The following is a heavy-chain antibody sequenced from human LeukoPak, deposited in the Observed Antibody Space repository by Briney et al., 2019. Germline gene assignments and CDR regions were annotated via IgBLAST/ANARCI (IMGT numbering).Heavy chain of an antibody. CDR2: MSPNSGNT. CDR3: TRGPPNWGYDY. J-gene: IGHJ4*02. CDR1: GYTFTSCD. Sequence: ASVKVSCKASGYTFTSCDINWVRQATGQGLEWMGWMSPNSGNTGYAQKFQGRVTMTRSTSMSTAYMELSSLKSEDTVVYYCTRGPPNWGYDYWGQGTLVTVSS. V-gene: IGHV1-8*01. D-gene: IGHD7-27*01.